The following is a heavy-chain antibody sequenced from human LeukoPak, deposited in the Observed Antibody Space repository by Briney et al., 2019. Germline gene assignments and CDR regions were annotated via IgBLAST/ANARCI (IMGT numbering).Heavy chain of an antibody. CDR1: GGSFSGYY. D-gene: IGHD3-16*02. CDR2: INHSGST. V-gene: IGHV4-34*01. CDR3: ARWRSSFGIWGRYRY. J-gene: IGHJ4*02. Sequence: SETLSLTCAVYGGSFSGYYWSWIRQPPGKGLEWIGEINHSGSTNYNPSLQSRVTISVDTSKNQFSLKLSSVTAADTAVYYCARWRSSFGIWGRYRYWGQGTLVTVSS.